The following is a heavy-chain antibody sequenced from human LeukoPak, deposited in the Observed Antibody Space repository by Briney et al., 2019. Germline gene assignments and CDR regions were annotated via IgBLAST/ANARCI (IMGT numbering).Heavy chain of an antibody. D-gene: IGHD4-17*01. CDR3: ARTSHGDYLDY. V-gene: IGHV3-48*03. J-gene: IGHJ4*02. Sequence: GGSLRLSCAASGFTFSSYEMNWVRQAPGKGLEWVSYISSGGSAIYYADSVKGRFTISRDNAKNSLYLQMNSLRAEDTSIYYCARTSHGDYLDYWGQGTLVTVSS. CDR2: ISSGGSAI. CDR1: GFTFSSYE.